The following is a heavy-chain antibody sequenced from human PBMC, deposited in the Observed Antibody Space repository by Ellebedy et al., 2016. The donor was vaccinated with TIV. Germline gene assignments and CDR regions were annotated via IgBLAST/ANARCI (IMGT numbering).Heavy chain of an antibody. CDR3: ARTPGSDDTPPFDY. CDR1: GFSLNTTGMC. D-gene: IGHD1-26*01. J-gene: IGHJ4*02. CDR2: IDWDDDK. V-gene: IGHV2-70*01. Sequence: SGPTLVXPTQTLTLTCTFSGFSLNTTGMCVSWIRQPPGKALEWLALIDWDDDKYYSTSLKTRLTVSMDTSKNQVVLTMTNMDPVDTATYFCARTPGSDDTPPFDYWGQGIHVTVSS.